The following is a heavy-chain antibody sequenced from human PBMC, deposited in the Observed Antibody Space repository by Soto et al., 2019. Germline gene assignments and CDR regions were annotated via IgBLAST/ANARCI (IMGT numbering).Heavy chain of an antibody. Sequence: QVQLMQSGAEVKKPGASVKVSCKASGDTFTDYYIHWVRQAPGQGLEWMGTVNPSGGHTTYAQHFLGSVTLTRDTSTSTPYVELTSLTSDDTDVYYCARGGHVVVVTAALVYWGQGTLVTVSS. V-gene: IGHV1-46*01. CDR3: ARGGHVVVVTAALVY. CDR2: VNPSGGHT. CDR1: GDTFTDYY. D-gene: IGHD2-21*02. J-gene: IGHJ4*02.